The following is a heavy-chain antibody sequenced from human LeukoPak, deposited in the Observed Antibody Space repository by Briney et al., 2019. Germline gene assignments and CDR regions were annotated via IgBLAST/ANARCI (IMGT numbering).Heavy chain of an antibody. D-gene: IGHD6-25*01. CDR3: ALPSRRSSGWHDAFDI. V-gene: IGHV3-43*02. J-gene: IGHJ3*02. CDR2: ISGDGGGT. Sequence: PVGSLRLSCAASGFTFDDYAMHWVRQAPGKGLEWVSLISGDGGGTYYADSVKGRFTISRDNSKNSLYLQMNSLRTEDTALYYCALPSRRSSGWHDAFDIWGQGTMVTVSS. CDR1: GFTFDDYA.